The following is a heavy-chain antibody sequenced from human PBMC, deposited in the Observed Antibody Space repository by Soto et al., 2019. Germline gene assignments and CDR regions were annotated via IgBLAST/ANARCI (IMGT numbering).Heavy chain of an antibody. CDR3: AKEPIPVYYYYGMDV. J-gene: IGHJ6*02. CDR2: ISYDGSNK. CDR1: GFTFSSYG. Sequence: QVQLVESGGGVVQPGRSLRLSCAASGFTFSSYGMHWVRQAPGKGLEWVAVISYDGSNKYYADSVKGRFTISRDNSKNRLYLQMNSLRAEDTAVYYCAKEPIPVYYYYGMDVWGQGTTVTVSS. V-gene: IGHV3-30*18.